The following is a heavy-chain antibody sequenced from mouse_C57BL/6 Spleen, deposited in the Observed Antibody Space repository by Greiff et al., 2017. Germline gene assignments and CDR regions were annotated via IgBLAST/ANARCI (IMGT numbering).Heavy chain of an antibody. J-gene: IGHJ1*03. CDR2: ISYDGSN. V-gene: IGHV3-6*01. CDR1: GYSITSGYY. Sequence: EVQLQQSGPGLVKPSQSLSLTCSVTGYSITSGYYWNWIRQFPGNKLEWMGYISYDGSNNYNPSLKNRISITRDTSKNQFFLKLNSVTTGDTATYYCARTSYSNWYFDVWGTGTTVTVSS. CDR3: ARTSYSNWYFDV. D-gene: IGHD2-5*01.